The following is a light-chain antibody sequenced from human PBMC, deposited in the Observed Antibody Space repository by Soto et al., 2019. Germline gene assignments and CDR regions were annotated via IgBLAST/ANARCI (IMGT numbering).Light chain of an antibody. CDR2: GIS. CDR3: QQYNNWPLT. V-gene: IGKV3-15*01. CDR1: QSVSSN. Sequence: EIVMTQFPATLCVSPGERATLSCRASQSVSSNLAWFQQKPGQAPRVLIYGISTRATGIPARFSGSRSETELTLTISSLQSEDFAVYYCQQYNNWPLTFGGGTKVEIK. J-gene: IGKJ4*01.